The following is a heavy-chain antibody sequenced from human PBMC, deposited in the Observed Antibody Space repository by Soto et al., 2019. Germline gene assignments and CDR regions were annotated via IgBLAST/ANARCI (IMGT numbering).Heavy chain of an antibody. CDR1: GDSMTKYY. D-gene: IGHD1-26*01. V-gene: IGHV4-4*07. CDR3: ARTVGAAYYFDF. CDR2: IYTSGST. Sequence: QVQLQESGPGLVKPSETLSLTCTVSGDSMTKYYWSWIRQPAGKGLEWIGRIYTSGSTNYNPSLKSRVTMSIDTSNNHFSLSLKSVTAADTAVYYCARTVGAAYYFDFWGQGALGTVSS. J-gene: IGHJ4*02.